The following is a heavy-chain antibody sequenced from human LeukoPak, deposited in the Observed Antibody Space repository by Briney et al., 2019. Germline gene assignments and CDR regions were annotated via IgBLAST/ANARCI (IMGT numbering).Heavy chain of an antibody. Sequence: ASVKVSCKASGYTFTSYYMHWVRQAPGQGLEWMGIINPSGGITSYAQKFQGRVTMTSDTSTSTVYMELSRLRSEDTAVYYCARDTHCSGGSCYSFDYWGQGTLVTVYS. J-gene: IGHJ4*02. D-gene: IGHD2-15*01. CDR2: INPSGGIT. CDR1: GYTFTSYY. CDR3: ARDTHCSGGSCYSFDY. V-gene: IGHV1-46*01.